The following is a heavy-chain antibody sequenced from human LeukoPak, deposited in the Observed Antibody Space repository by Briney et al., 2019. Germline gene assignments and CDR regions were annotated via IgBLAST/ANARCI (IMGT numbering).Heavy chain of an antibody. CDR3: ARDGYSSSWYRRVTYYYMDV. V-gene: IGHV3-7*01. CDR1: GFTFSSYW. D-gene: IGHD6-13*01. J-gene: IGHJ6*03. Sequence: LSGGSLRLSCAASGFTFSSYWMSWVRQAPGKGLEWVANIKQDGSEKYYVDSVKGRFTISRDNAKNSLYLQMNSLRAEDTAVYYCARDGYSSSWYRRVTYYYMDVWGKGTTVTVSS. CDR2: IKQDGSEK.